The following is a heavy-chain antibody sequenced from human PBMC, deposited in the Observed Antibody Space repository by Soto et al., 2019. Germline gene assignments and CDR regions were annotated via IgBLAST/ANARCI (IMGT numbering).Heavy chain of an antibody. CDR3: ARVLGYCSSTSCYSDYYYYGMDV. CDR1: GFTFSDYY. J-gene: IGHJ6*02. CDR2: ISSSGSTI. Sequence: GGSLRLSCAASGFTFSDYYMSWIRQAPGKGLEWVSYISSSGSTIYYADSVKGRFTISRDNAKNSLYLQMNSLRAEDTAVYYCARVLGYCSSTSCYSDYYYYGMDVWGQGTTVTVSS. V-gene: IGHV3-11*01. D-gene: IGHD2-2*02.